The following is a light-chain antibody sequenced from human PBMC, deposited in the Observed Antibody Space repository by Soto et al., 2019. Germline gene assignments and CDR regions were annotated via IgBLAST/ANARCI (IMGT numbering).Light chain of an antibody. CDR3: LLSYTRARHVV. J-gene: IGLJ2*01. CDR1: TGAVTSGHY. V-gene: IGLV7-46*01. CDR2: DTT. Sequence: AVVTQEPSLTVSPGGTATLTCGSSTGAVTSGHYPYWFQQKPGQAPRTLIYDTTKKHSWTPARFSGSLLGGKAALTLTGAQPEDEAEYYCLLSYTRARHVVFGGGTKVTVL.